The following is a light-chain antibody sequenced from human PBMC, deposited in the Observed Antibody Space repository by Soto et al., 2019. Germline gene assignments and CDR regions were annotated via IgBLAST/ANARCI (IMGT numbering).Light chain of an antibody. CDR2: GVS. Sequence: EMVLTQSPATLSLSPGERATLSCRASQSVSGSDLAWYQQKPGQAPRLLISGVSNRATGTPDRFSGSGSGTDFTLTISSLEPEDFAVFYCHQYGISPPTFGPGTKVEI. CDR3: HQYGISPPT. CDR1: QSVSGSD. V-gene: IGKV3-20*01. J-gene: IGKJ1*01.